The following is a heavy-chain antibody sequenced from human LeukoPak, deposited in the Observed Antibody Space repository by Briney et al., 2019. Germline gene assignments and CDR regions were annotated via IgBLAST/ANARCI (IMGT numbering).Heavy chain of an antibody. Sequence: GGSVRLFCAASGFTFRSYSMNWASQAPGKGLEWVSSISSSSSYIYYADSVKRRFTISRDNAKNSLYLQMNSRRAEDTAVYYWARGSSSSDYWGQGTLVTVSS. CDR2: ISSSSSYI. J-gene: IGHJ4*02. V-gene: IGHV3-21*01. D-gene: IGHD6-6*01. CDR3: ARGSSSSDY. CDR1: GFTFRSYS.